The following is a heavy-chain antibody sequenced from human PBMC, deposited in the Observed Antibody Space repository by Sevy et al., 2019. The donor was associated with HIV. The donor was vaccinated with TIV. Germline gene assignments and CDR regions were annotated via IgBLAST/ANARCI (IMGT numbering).Heavy chain of an antibody. D-gene: IGHD3-3*01. J-gene: IGHJ4*02. Sequence: ASVKVSCKASGGSFSTYAITWVRQAPGQGLEWMGGINPIFGTPNYAQKCKGRVTITADESTSTAYMERTSLRSEDTAMDDGARPTTYCDFWRGYPPFDYWGQGALVTVSS. V-gene: IGHV1-69*13. CDR3: ARPTTYCDFWRGYPPFDY. CDR1: GGSFSTYA. CDR2: INPIFGTP.